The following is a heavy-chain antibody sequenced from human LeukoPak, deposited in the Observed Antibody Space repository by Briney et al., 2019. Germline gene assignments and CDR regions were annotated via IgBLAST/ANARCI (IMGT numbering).Heavy chain of an antibody. CDR1: GFSFSSYA. J-gene: IGHJ4*02. V-gene: IGHV3-23*01. Sequence: GGSLRLSCVASGFSFSSYAMTWVRQAPGKGLEWVSAISGSGGSTYYADSVKGRFTISRDNSKNTLYLQMNSLRAEDTAVYYCAKYYYDSSGAYYFDYWGQGTLVTVSS. CDR2: ISGSGGST. D-gene: IGHD3-22*01. CDR3: AKYYYDSSGAYYFDY.